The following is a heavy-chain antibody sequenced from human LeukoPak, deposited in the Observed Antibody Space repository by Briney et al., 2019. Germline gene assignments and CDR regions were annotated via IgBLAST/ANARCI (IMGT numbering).Heavy chain of an antibody. V-gene: IGHV1-46*01. J-gene: IGHJ5*02. CDR1: GYTFTGYY. Sequence: GASVKVSCKASGYTFTGYYMHWVRQAPGQGLEWMGWINPSGGSTSYAQKFQGRVTMTRDMSTSTVYMELRSLRSEDTAVYYCARVGLGSGYDYRVDPWGQGTLVTVSS. D-gene: IGHD5-12*01. CDR2: INPSGGST. CDR3: ARVGLGSGYDYRVDP.